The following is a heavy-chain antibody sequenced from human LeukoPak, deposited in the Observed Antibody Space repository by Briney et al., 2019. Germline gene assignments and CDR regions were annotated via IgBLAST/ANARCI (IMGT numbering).Heavy chain of an antibody. J-gene: IGHJ3*02. CDR3: AAGGVVGDAFDI. D-gene: IGHD2-8*02. Sequence: SETLSLTCTVSGGSISSGPYYWNWIRQPAGKGLEWIGRIYSNGDTDYHPSLKSRVTISLDTPKNQLSLRLSSVTAADTAVYYCAAGGVVGDAFDIWGQGTMVTVSS. V-gene: IGHV4-61*10. CDR2: IYSNGDT. CDR1: GGSISSGPYY.